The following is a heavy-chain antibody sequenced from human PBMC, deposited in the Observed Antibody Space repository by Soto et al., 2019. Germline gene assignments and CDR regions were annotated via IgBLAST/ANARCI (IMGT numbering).Heavy chain of an antibody. CDR1: GGSFSGYY. CDR2: INHSGST. CDR3: AIDILTGYYKGTDY. Sequence: ASETLSLTCAVYGGSFSGYYWSWIRQPPGKGLEWIGEINHSGSTNYNPSLKSRVTISVDTSKNQFSLKLSSVTAADTAVYYCAIDILTGYYKGTDYWGQGTLVTVSS. V-gene: IGHV4-34*01. J-gene: IGHJ4*02. D-gene: IGHD3-9*01.